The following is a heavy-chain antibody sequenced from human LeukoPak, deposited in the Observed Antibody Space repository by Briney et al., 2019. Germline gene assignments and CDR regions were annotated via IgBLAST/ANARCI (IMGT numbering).Heavy chain of an antibody. Sequence: GGSLLISCQSSGFNFTKYWIGGARPLSGKGLEWMGILNPDDSETTYSPSFQGQVTISVDHSVSTAYLQWTSLGASDTAMYYCARLVVPAAISYWGQGTLVNVFS. V-gene: IGHV5-51*01. D-gene: IGHD2-2*01. CDR2: LNPDDSET. J-gene: IGHJ4*02. CDR3: ARLVVPAAISY. CDR1: GFNFTKYW.